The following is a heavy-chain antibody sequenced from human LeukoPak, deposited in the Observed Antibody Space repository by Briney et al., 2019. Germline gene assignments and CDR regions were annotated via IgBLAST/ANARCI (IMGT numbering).Heavy chain of an antibody. CDR3: ARVAPGYSYGYYYMDV. J-gene: IGHJ6*03. V-gene: IGHV4-61*02. CDR1: GGSISSGSYY. Sequence: PSQALSLTYTDSGGSISSGSYYWSWIRQPAGRGLEWIGRIYTSGSTNYNPSLKSRVTISVDTSKNQFSLKLSSVTAADTAVYYCARVAPGYSYGYYYMDVWGKGTTVTVSS. CDR2: IYTSGST. D-gene: IGHD5-18*01.